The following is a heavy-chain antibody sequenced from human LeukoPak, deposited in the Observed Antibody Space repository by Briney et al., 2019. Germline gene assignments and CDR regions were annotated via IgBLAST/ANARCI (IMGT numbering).Heavy chain of an antibody. D-gene: IGHD2-2*01. V-gene: IGHV1-69*05. CDR2: IIPIFGTA. CDR3: ARAGPEYCSSTSCPDPVYYYYMDV. CDR1: GGTFSSYA. J-gene: IGHJ6*03. Sequence: GASVKVSCKASGGTFSSYAISWVRQAPGQGLEWMGGIIPIFGTANYAQKFQGRVTITTDESTSTAYMELSSLRSEDTAVYYCARAGPEYCSSTSCPDPVYYYYMDVWGKGTTVTVSS.